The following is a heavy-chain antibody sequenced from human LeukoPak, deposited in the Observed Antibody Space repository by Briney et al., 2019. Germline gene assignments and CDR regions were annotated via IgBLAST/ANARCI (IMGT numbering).Heavy chain of an antibody. D-gene: IGHD5-18*01. CDR3: ARDFSYSPNALDY. CDR1: GFTFSSYA. Sequence: GGSLRLSCSASGFTFSSYAMHWVRQAPGKGLEYVSAISSNGGSTYYADSVKGRFTISRDNSKNTLYLQMSSLRAEDTAVYYCARDFSYSPNALDYWGQGTLVTVSS. CDR2: ISSNGGST. V-gene: IGHV3-64D*09. J-gene: IGHJ4*02.